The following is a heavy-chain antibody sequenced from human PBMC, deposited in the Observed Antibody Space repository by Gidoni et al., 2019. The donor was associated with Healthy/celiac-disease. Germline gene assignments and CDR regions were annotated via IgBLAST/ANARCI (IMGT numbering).Heavy chain of an antibody. CDR2: INHSGST. D-gene: IGHD6-6*01. Sequence: QVQLQQWGAGLLKPSETLSLTCAVYGGSFSGYYWSGIRQPPGKGLEWIGEINHSGSTNYNPSLKSRVTISVDTSKNQFSLKLSSVTAADTAVYYCARGRGIAARPSYYYYMDVWGKGTTVTVSS. V-gene: IGHV4-34*01. CDR3: ARGRGIAARPSYYYYMDV. CDR1: GGSFSGYY. J-gene: IGHJ6*03.